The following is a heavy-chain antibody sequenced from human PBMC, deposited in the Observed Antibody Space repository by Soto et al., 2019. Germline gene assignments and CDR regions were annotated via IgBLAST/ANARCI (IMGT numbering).Heavy chain of an antibody. CDR1: VFTCNRYA. CDR3: AVGRVAATPYHYYSGMDV. Sequence: PGGALRVSCAAPVFTCNRYAFHWVRQAPGKGLEWVSAISGGVDSTFYADSVKGRFTISRDNSKNIQYLQMNNLRAEDTAIYYCAVGRVAATPYHYYSGMDVWGQGTTVTVSS. CDR2: ISGGVDST. V-gene: IGHV3-23*01. D-gene: IGHD6-13*01. J-gene: IGHJ6*02.